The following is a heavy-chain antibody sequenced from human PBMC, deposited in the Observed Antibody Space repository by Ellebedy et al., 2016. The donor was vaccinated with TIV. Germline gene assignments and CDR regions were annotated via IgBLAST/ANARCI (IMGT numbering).Heavy chain of an antibody. J-gene: IGHJ6*03. CDR1: GFVFSSYW. CDR2: IYQDGSEK. V-gene: IGHV3-7*01. Sequence: GGSLRLSCAASGFVFSSYWMTWIRQAPGKGLEWVANIYQDGSEKYYVVSVRGRFTISRDNAKNLLYLHMNTLGAEDTAVYYCARGGAYGDYVPYYFYMDVWGKGTTVIVSS. CDR3: ARGGAYGDYVPYYFYMDV. D-gene: IGHD5-12*01.